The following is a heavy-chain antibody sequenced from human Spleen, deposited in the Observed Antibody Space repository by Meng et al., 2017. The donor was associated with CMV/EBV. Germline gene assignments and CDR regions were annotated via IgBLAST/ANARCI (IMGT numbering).Heavy chain of an antibody. CDR3: TRGWAYDY. D-gene: IGHD2-21*01. Sequence: SETLSLTCALSGDSVSSNTGAWNWIRQSPSRGLEWLGRTYYRSKWYNDYAVSVKSRITIDPDTSKTQFSLQLNSVTPEDTAVYYCTRGWAYDYWGQGTLVTVSS. CDR1: GDSVSSNTGA. V-gene: IGHV6-1*01. CDR2: TYYRSKWYN. J-gene: IGHJ4*02.